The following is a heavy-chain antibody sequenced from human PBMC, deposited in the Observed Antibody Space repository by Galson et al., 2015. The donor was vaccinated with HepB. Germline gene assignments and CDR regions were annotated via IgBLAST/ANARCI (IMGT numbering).Heavy chain of an antibody. Sequence: ETLSLTCTVSGGSISSSSYYWGWIRQPPGKGLEWIGSIYYSGSTYYNPSLKSRVTISVDTSKNQFSLKLSSVTAADTAVYYCARDSEMATRLGDDAFDIWGQGTLVTVSS. J-gene: IGHJ3*02. V-gene: IGHV4-39*07. CDR3: ARDSEMATRLGDDAFDI. D-gene: IGHD5-24*01. CDR2: IYYSGST. CDR1: GGSISSSSYY.